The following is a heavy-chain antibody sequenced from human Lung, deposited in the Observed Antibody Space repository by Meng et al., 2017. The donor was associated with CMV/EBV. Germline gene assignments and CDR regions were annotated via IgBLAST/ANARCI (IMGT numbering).Heavy chain of an antibody. J-gene: IGHJ4*02. CDR1: GGSINNYY. CDR2: IYYSGST. CDR3: ARIYCSSTSCYNDY. V-gene: IGHV4-59*01. D-gene: IGHD2-2*01. Sequence: SCTVSGGSINNYYWSWIRQPPGKGLEWIGYIYYSGSTNYNPSLKSRVTISVDTSKNQFSLKLSSVTAADTAVYFCARIYCSSTSCYNDYWGQGKXVTVSS.